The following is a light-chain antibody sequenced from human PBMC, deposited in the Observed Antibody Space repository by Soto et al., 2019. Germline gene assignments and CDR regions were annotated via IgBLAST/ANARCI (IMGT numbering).Light chain of an antibody. CDR2: EVR. J-gene: IGLJ3*02. CDR3: SAYTASSPLV. CDR1: MRDVGAYNL. V-gene: IGLV2-14*01. Sequence: QSVLTQPASVSGSAGQSITISCSGTMRDVGAYNLVSWYQQHPGTPPKLIIYEVRNRPSGISSRFSGSRSGNTASLTISGLQPEDAGDYYCSAYTASSPLVFGGGTKLTVL.